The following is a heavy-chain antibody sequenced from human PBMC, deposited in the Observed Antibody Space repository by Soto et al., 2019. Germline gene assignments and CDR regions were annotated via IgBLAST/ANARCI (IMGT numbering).Heavy chain of an antibody. CDR3: ARAGRWIFGVVPDPGDY. V-gene: IGHV3-64*01. CDR1: GFTFSSYA. CDR2: ISSNGGST. J-gene: IGHJ4*02. Sequence: GGSLRLSCAASGFTFSSYAMHWVRQAPGKGLEYVSAISSNGGSTYYANSVKGRFTISRDNSKNTLYLQMGSLRAEDMAVYYCARAGRWIFGVVPDPGDYWGQGTLVTVSS. D-gene: IGHD3-3*01.